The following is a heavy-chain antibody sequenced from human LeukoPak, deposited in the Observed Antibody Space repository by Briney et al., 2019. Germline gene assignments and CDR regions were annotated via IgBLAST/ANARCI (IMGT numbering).Heavy chain of an antibody. CDR3: ARGQGLVPAASYYYYTLDV. J-gene: IGHJ6*02. D-gene: IGHD2-2*01. CDR1: GYTFTSYG. Sequence: ASVKVSCKASGYTFTSYGVSWVRQAPGQRLEWMGWINAGNGNTKYSQKFQGRVTITRDTSASTVYMELSSLRSEDTAVYYCARGQGLVPAASYYYYTLDVWGQGTTVTVSS. CDR2: INAGNGNT. V-gene: IGHV1-3*01.